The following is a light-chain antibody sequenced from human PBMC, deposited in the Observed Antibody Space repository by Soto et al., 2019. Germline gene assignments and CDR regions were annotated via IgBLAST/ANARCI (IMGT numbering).Light chain of an antibody. CDR3: SSYTTGNTRVA. CDR1: TSDIGGHNY. Sequence: QSALTQPASVAGSPGQSITISCTGTTSDIGGHNYVSWYQQHPGKAPKLIIYEVSNRPSGISYRFSGSKSANTASLTISGLQAEDEADYYCSSYTTGNTRVAFGGGTKLTVL. CDR2: EVS. V-gene: IGLV2-14*01. J-gene: IGLJ2*01.